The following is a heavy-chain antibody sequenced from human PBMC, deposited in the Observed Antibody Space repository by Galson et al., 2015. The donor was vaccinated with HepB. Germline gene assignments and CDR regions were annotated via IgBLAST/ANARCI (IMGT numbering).Heavy chain of an antibody. D-gene: IGHD6-13*01. CDR2: INPSGGST. Sequence: SVKVSCKASGYTFTSYYMHWVRQAPGQGLEWMGIINPSGGSTSYAQKFQGRVTMTRDTSTSTVYMELSSLRSEDTAVYYCAREGSGQRSRAGEGYYYYMDVWGKGTTVTVSS. CDR1: GYTFTSYY. V-gene: IGHV1-46*01. CDR3: AREGSGQRSRAGEGYYYYMDV. J-gene: IGHJ6*03.